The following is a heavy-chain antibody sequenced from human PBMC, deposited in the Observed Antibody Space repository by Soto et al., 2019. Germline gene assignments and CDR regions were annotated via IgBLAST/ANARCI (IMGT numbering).Heavy chain of an antibody. D-gene: IGHD3-3*01. J-gene: IGHJ5*02. CDR3: ARSASGYYKDLGWFDP. CDR2: IYYSGST. CDR1: GGSISSYY. Sequence: SETLSLTCTGSGGSISSYYWSWIRQPPGKGLEWIGYIYYSGSTNYNPSLKSRVTISVDTSKNQFSLKLSSVTAADTAVYYCARSASGYYKDLGWFDPWGQGTLVTVSS. V-gene: IGHV4-59*01.